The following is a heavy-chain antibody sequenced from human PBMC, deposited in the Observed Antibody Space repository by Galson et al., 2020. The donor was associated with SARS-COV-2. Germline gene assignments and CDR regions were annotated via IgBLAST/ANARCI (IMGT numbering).Heavy chain of an antibody. CDR2: IWYDGSNK. J-gene: IGHJ5*02. Sequence: GGSMRLSCAASGFTFSSYGMHWVRQAPGKGLEWVAVIWYDGSNKYYADSVKGRFTISRDNSKNTLYLQMNSLRAEDTAVYYCARYPNYDIYSCDPWGQGTLVTVSS. CDR1: GFTFSSYG. V-gene: IGHV3-33*01. D-gene: IGHD3-22*01. CDR3: ARYPNYDIYSCDP.